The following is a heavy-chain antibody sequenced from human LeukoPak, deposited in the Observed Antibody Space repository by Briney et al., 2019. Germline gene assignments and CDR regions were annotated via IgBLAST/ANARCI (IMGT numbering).Heavy chain of an antibody. J-gene: IGHJ4*02. Sequence: GGSLRLSCAASGFTFSSYSMNWVRQAPGKGLEWVSFISSSSNYIYYADSVRGRFTISRDNAKNSLYLQLNSLRAEDTAVYYCAVTGTTDDYWGQGTLVTVSS. V-gene: IGHV3-21*01. CDR3: AVTGTTDDY. D-gene: IGHD4-17*01. CDR1: GFTFSSYS. CDR2: ISSSSNYI.